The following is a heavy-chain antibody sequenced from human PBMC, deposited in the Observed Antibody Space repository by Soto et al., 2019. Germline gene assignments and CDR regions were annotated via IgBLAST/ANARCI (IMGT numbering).Heavy chain of an antibody. CDR2: IWYDGSNK. CDR1: GFTFSSYG. Sequence: QVQLVESGGGVVQPGRSLRLSCAASGFTFSSYGMHWVRQAPGKGLEWVTVIWYDGSNKYYADSVKGRFTISRDNSKNTLYLQMNSRRAEDTAVYYCAREERYCSSTSCYTIFDYWGQGTLVTVSS. J-gene: IGHJ4*02. CDR3: AREERYCSSTSCYTIFDY. D-gene: IGHD2-2*01. V-gene: IGHV3-33*01.